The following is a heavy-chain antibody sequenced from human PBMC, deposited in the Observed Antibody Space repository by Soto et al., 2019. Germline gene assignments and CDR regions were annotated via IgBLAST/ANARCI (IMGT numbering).Heavy chain of an antibody. Sequence: EVQLLESGGGLAQPGGSLRLSCEVSGFSFTTYGMNWVRQAPDKGLEWVSTIGRGGDTFYADSVKGRFTISRDISKNTLFLQMNSPRAEDTALYFCAKDGTTAGIHYYGMDVWGQGTTVTVSS. CDR3: AKDGTTAGIHYYGMDV. V-gene: IGHV3-23*01. D-gene: IGHD2-2*02. CDR1: GFSFTTYG. CDR2: IGRGGDT. J-gene: IGHJ6*02.